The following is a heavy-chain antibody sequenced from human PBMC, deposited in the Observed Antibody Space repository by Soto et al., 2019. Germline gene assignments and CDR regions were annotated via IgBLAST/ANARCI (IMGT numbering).Heavy chain of an antibody. CDR1: GFTFSSYA. J-gene: IGHJ6*02. CDR3: ARERYFGIFTGPENYYYHYGMDV. V-gene: IGHV3-23*01. CDR2: ITGSGGYT. Sequence: EVQLLESGGGLVQPGGSLRLSCAASGFTFSSYAMSWVRQAPGKGLEWVSDITGSGGYTFYADSVTGRFTISRDNSKNTLYLQMSSLRAEDTAVYYCARERYFGIFTGPENYYYHYGMDVWGQGTTVTVSS. D-gene: IGHD3-9*01.